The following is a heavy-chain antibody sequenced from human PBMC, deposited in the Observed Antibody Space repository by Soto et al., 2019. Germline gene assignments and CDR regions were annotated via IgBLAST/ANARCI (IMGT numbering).Heavy chain of an antibody. Sequence: ESGGGVVQPGRSLRLSCEASGFTSSSYVMHWVRQAPGKGQEWVAVISYDGSNKHYADSVKGRFTISRDNSKNTRYLEMNSLRGEDTAVYACARGDPYYGMDVWGQGTTVTVSS. CDR2: ISYDGSNK. J-gene: IGHJ6*02. V-gene: IGHV3-30*03. CDR1: GFTSSSYV. CDR3: ARGDPYYGMDV.